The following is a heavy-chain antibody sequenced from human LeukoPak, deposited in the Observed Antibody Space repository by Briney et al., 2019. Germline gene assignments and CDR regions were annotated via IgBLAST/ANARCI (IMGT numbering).Heavy chain of an antibody. Sequence: GGSLRLSCAASGSTFSNYGMHWVRQAPGKGLEWVAVIWYDESNKYYADSVKGRFTISRDNSKNTLYLQMNSLRAEDTAVYYCARDGRHYFDYWGQGTLVTVSS. CDR3: ARDGRHYFDY. CDR1: GSTFSNYG. V-gene: IGHV3-33*01. CDR2: IWYDESNK. J-gene: IGHJ4*02. D-gene: IGHD1-1*01.